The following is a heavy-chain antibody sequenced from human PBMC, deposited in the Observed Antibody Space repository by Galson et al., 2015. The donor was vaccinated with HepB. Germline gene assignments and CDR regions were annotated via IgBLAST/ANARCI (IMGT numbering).Heavy chain of an antibody. V-gene: IGHV3-23*01. CDR3: AKVALRGATPHYFDY. D-gene: IGHD3-10*01. J-gene: IGHJ4*02. CDR1: GFTFNRYA. Sequence: SLRLSCAASGFTFNRYAMTWVRQAPGKGLEWVSSISGSGDITYYADSVKGRFTISRDTSKNTMNLQMNSLRAGDTARYYCAKVALRGATPHYFDYWGQGTQVTVSS. CDR2: ISGSGDIT.